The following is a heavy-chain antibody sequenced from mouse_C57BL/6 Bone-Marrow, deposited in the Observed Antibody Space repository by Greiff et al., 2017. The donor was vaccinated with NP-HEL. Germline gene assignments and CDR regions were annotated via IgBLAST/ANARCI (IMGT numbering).Heavy chain of an antibody. CDR1: GFSLTSYG. Sequence: VQLQQSGPGLVQPSQSLSITCTVSGFSLTSYGVHWVRQSPGKGLEWLGVIWSGGSTDYNAAFISRLSISTDNSKSQVFFKMNRLQADDTAIYYCARNYYYGSSYGDWYFDVWGTGTTVTVSS. CDR2: IWSGGST. CDR3: ARNYYYGSSYGDWYFDV. J-gene: IGHJ1*03. V-gene: IGHV2-2*01. D-gene: IGHD1-1*01.